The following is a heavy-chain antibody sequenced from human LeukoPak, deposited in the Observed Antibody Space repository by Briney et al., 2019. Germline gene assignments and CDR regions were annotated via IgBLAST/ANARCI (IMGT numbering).Heavy chain of an antibody. CDR1: GFTFSSHW. V-gene: IGHV3-7*01. CDR2: IKQDASDK. D-gene: IGHD3-22*01. CDR3: ARHSNKYDYDSSGHYRSFDY. Sequence: PGGSLRLSCAASGFTFSSHWMSWVRQAPGKGLEWGANIKQDASDKYYVDSVKGRFTISRDSAKNSLYLRMNSLRAEDTAVYFCARHSNKYDYDSSGHYRSFDYWGQGTLVTVSS. J-gene: IGHJ4*02.